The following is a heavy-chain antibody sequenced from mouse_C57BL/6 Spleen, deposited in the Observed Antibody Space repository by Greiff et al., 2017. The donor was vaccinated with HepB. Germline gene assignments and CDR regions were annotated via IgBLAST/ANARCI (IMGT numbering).Heavy chain of an antibody. Sequence: QVQLQQSGPGLVQPSQSLSITCTVSGFSLTSYGVHWVRQSPGKGLEWLGVIWRGGSTDYNAAFMSRLSITKDNSKSQVFFKMNSLQADDTAIYYCAKSVTTVEGYAMDYWGQGTSVTVSS. D-gene: IGHD1-1*01. CDR1: GFSLTSYG. V-gene: IGHV2-5*01. J-gene: IGHJ4*01. CDR3: AKSVTTVEGYAMDY. CDR2: IWRGGST.